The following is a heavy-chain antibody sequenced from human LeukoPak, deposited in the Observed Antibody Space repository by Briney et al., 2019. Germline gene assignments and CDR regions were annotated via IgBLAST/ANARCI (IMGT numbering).Heavy chain of an antibody. V-gene: IGHV4-30-4*08. J-gene: IGHJ3*02. D-gene: IGHD5-18*01. CDR1: GGSVSSGDYY. CDR3: ARHPSAMADAFDI. CDR2: IYYSGTT. Sequence: SQTLSLTCTVSGGSVSSGDYYWSWIRQHPGKGLEWIGYIYYSGTTNYNPSLKSRVTISVDTSKNQFSLKLSSVTAADTAMYYCARHPSAMADAFDIWGQGTMVTVSS.